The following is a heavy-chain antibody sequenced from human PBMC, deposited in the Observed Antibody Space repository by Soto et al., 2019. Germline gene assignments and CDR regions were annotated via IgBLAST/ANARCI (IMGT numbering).Heavy chain of an antibody. CDR2: IYDSGST. D-gene: IGHD5-18*01. Sequence: TSETLSLTCTVSGPSINYYYWSWIRQPPGKGLEWIGYIYDSGSTNSNPSLKSRLTISVDTSKNQFSLKLSSVTAVDTAIYYCATRGYNYGYGLDYWAQGTLVTVSS. CDR3: ATRGYNYGYGLDY. CDR1: GPSINYYY. J-gene: IGHJ4*02. V-gene: IGHV4-59*01.